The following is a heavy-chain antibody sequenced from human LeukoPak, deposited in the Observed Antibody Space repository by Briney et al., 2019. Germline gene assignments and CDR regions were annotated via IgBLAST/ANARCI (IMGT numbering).Heavy chain of an antibody. Sequence: PGRSLRLSCEASGFTFSAYVMHWVRHAPGKGRECVAVISNDGNEKYYADSVKGRFSISRDNSKNTLYLQMSSLRTEDTAVYYCVRDGGYTGGWTYGAGDYWGQGTLVTVSS. J-gene: IGHJ4*01. CDR3: VRDGGYTGGWTYGAGDY. CDR1: GFTFSAYV. V-gene: IGHV3-30*04. D-gene: IGHD2-8*02. CDR2: ISNDGNEK.